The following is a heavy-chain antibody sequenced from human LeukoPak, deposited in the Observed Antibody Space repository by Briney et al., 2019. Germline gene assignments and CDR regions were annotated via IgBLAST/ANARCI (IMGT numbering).Heavy chain of an antibody. Sequence: GGSLRLSCAASGFTFSDYWMNWVRQAPGKGLEWVANIKKDGSEKHCIDSVKGRFTISRDNSKNTLYLQMNSLRSEDAAVYYCAKVRTQYCSSGNCFNYYFEYWGQGTLVTISS. CDR3: AKVRTQYCSSGNCFNYYFEY. J-gene: IGHJ4*02. V-gene: IGHV3-7*04. D-gene: IGHD2-15*01. CDR2: IKKDGSEK. CDR1: GFTFSDYW.